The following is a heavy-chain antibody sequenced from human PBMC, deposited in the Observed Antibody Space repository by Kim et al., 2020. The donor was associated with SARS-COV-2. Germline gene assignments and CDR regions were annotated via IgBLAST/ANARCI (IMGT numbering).Heavy chain of an antibody. V-gene: IGHV3-23*01. D-gene: IGHD6-13*01. CDR3: AKALGPINYFDS. J-gene: IGHJ4*02. Sequence: YYADSVKGRLTISRDNSRNTLYLQMNSLRAEDTAIFYCAKALGPINYFDSWGQGALVTVSS.